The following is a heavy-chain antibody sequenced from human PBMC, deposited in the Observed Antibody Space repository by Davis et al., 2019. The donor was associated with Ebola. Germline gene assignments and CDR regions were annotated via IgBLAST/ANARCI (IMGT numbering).Heavy chain of an antibody. CDR1: GASISSSSYY. D-gene: IGHD4-23*01. CDR3: VREGHDYGVNAYDY. V-gene: IGHV4-39*07. J-gene: IGHJ4*02. Sequence: MPSETLSLTCTVSGASISSSSYYWGWIREPPGKGLEWTGTIYYSGSTYYNPSLKSRVTISVDTSKNQFSLKLTSVTAADTAVYFCVREGHDYGVNAYDYWGQGTLVTVSS. CDR2: IYYSGST.